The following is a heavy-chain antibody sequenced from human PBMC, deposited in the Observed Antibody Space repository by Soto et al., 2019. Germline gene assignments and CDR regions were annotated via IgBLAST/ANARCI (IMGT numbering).Heavy chain of an antibody. Sequence: ASVKVSCKASGYTFTSYGISWVRQAPGQGLEWMGWISTYNGNTRYAQKLQGRVTMTTDTSTSTAYMELRSLRSDDTAVFYCAREMVRGVGSDYWGQGTLVTVSS. CDR1: GYTFTSYG. J-gene: IGHJ4*02. CDR2: ISTYNGNT. CDR3: AREMVRGVGSDY. V-gene: IGHV1-18*01. D-gene: IGHD3-10*01.